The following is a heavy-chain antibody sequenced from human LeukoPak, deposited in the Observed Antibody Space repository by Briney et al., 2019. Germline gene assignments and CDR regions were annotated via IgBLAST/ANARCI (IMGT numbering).Heavy chain of an antibody. V-gene: IGHV3-30*18. D-gene: IGHD4-17*01. CDR2: ISYDGSNK. CDR3: AKLLNDYGDYYFDY. Sequence: PGRSLRLSCAASGFTFSSYGMHWVRQAPGKGLEWVAVISYDGSNKYYADSVKGRFTISRDNSKNTLYLQVNSLRAEDTAVYYCAKLLNDYGDYYFDYWGQGTLVTVSS. J-gene: IGHJ4*02. CDR1: GFTFSSYG.